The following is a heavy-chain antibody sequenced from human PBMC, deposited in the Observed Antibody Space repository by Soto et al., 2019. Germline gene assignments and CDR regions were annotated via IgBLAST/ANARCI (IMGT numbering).Heavy chain of an antibody. CDR2: ISYDGSNE. V-gene: IGHV3-30-3*01. J-gene: IGHJ6*02. D-gene: IGHD6-13*01. CDR3: ARDHRAAGPTGRAFHYYYGMDV. Sequence: PGGSLRLSCAASGFTFTNYAIHWVRQAPGKRLEWVAVISYDGSNEYYADSVKGRFTISRDNSKNALYLQMNSLRAEDTALYYCARDHRAAGPTGRAFHYYYGMDVWGQGTTVTVSS. CDR1: GFTFTNYA.